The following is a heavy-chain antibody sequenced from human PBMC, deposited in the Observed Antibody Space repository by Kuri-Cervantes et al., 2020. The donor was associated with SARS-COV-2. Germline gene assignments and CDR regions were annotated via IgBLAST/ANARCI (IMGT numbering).Heavy chain of an antibody. CDR3: AKDPVAGTWGDNFDY. D-gene: IGHD6-19*01. J-gene: IGHJ4*02. Sequence: GESLKISCAASGFTFSSYAMSRVRQAPGKGLEWVSAISGSGGSTYYADSVKGRFTISRDNSKNTLYLQMNSLRAEDTAVYYCAKDPVAGTWGDNFDYWGQGTLVTVSS. CDR1: GFTFSSYA. V-gene: IGHV3-23*01. CDR2: ISGSGGST.